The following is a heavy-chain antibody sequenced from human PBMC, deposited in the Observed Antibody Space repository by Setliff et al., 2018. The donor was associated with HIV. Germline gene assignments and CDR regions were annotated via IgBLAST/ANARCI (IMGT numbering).Heavy chain of an antibody. V-gene: IGHV3-9*01. Sequence: GGSLRLSCAASGFTFDDYAMHWVRQAPGKGLEWVSGISWNSGSIGYADSVKGRFTISRDNAKNSLCLQMNSLRAEDTAVYYCARASFPRYCSITSCFEKGWFDPWGQGTLVTVSS. J-gene: IGHJ5*02. CDR3: ARASFPRYCSITSCFEKGWFDP. CDR1: GFTFDDYA. CDR2: ISWNSGSI. D-gene: IGHD2-2*01.